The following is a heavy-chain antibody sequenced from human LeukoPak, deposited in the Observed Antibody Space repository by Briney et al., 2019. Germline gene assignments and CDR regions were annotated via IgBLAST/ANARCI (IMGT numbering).Heavy chain of an antibody. CDR1: GFTFSSYE. J-gene: IGHJ3*02. Sequence: QRRGSLRLSCTASGFTFSSYEMNWVRQAPGKGLEWISYISGSGSSIFYADSLQGRFTVSRDNAKNSVYLQMNSLRAEDTAVYYCAREGGFRYDDAFDTWGQGTLLTVSS. CDR3: AREGGFRYDDAFDT. D-gene: IGHD3-16*02. V-gene: IGHV3-48*03. CDR2: ISGSGSSI.